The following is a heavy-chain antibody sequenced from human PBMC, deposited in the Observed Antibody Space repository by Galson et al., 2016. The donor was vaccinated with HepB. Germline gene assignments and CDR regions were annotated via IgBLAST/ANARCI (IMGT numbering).Heavy chain of an antibody. D-gene: IGHD1-14*01. J-gene: IGHJ4*02. CDR2: ISYDGGNK. V-gene: IGHV3-30*03. CDR3: ATDSTRSGMTKSYFEN. Sequence: SLRLSCAASGFTFDDYAMHWVRQAPGKGLEWVAIISYDGGNKYYADSVKGRFTISRDNPKNTLYLQMHSLRAEDTAIYYCATDSTRSGMTKSYFENWGQGTLVTVAA. CDR1: GFTFDDYA.